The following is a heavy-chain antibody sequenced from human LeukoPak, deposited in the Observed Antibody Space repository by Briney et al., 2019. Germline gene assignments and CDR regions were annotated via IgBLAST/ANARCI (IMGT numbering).Heavy chain of an antibody. J-gene: IGHJ4*02. Sequence: SETLSLTCTVSGASFSVFYWSWIRQSPGRGLEWIGYVSDSGGTSYNPSLKSRVTLSVDTSKNQFFLNLNSVTAADTAVYYCARHASGWVGELDYWGQGTLVTVSS. CDR1: GASFSVFY. CDR3: ARHASGWVGELDY. V-gene: IGHV4-59*08. D-gene: IGHD6-19*01. CDR2: VSDSGGT.